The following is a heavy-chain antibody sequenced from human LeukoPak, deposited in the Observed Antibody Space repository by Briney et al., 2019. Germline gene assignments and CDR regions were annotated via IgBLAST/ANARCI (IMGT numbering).Heavy chain of an antibody. Sequence: SETLSLTCSVSGGSISSNSYSWGWIRQPPGEGLEWIGTMYYSATPYYNSSLKSRVTISVDTSKNRISLKLSSVTAADTAVYYCARGSPVYDILTGYALDYWGQGTLVTVSS. V-gene: IGHV4-39*07. CDR1: GGSISSNSYS. J-gene: IGHJ4*02. CDR3: ARGSPVYDILTGYALDY. CDR2: MYYSATP. D-gene: IGHD3-9*01.